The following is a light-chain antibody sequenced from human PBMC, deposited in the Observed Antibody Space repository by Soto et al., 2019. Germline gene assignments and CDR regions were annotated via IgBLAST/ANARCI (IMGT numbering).Light chain of an antibody. CDR3: QQYNSYWT. CDR1: QSVTNW. J-gene: IGKJ1*01. CDR2: DVS. Sequence: DIQMTQSPSTLSASVGERVTITCRASQSVTNWLAWYQQKPGKAPKLLIYDVSSLESGVPSRFSGSGSGTDFTLTISSLQPEDFAIYYCQQYNSYWTFGQGTKVDIK. V-gene: IGKV1-5*01.